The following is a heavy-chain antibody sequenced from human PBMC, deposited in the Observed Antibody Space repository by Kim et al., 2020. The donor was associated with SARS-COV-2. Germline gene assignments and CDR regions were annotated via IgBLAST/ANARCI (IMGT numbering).Heavy chain of an antibody. J-gene: IGHJ4*02. D-gene: IGHD4-17*01. CDR1: GIAFTDAW. CDR3: TSVGYGDYVSHY. V-gene: IGHV3-15*01. CDR2: IKSKADGGAI. Sequence: GGSLRLSCAASGIAFTDAWMNWVRQAPGKGLAGVGRIKSKADGGAIDYPAPVKGRFTISRDDSKNTLFLQMNSLKTEDTGVYYCTSVGYGDYVSHYWGQGTLVTVSS.